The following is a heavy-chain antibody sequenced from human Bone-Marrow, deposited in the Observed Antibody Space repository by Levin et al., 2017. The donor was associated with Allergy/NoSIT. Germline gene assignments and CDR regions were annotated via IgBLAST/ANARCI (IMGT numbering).Heavy chain of an antibody. D-gene: IGHD2-15*01. V-gene: IGHV1-8*01. CDR2: MNPKSGNT. CDR1: GYTFTNND. CDR3: ARVISGGWSDS. J-gene: IGHJ5*01. Sequence: GESLKISCKASGYTFTNNDISWVRQAPGQGLEWMGWMNPKSGNTGYAQNFQGRVTMTRDTSVTTAHMELRSLRSEDTAVYYCARVISGGWSDSWGQGTLVTVSS.